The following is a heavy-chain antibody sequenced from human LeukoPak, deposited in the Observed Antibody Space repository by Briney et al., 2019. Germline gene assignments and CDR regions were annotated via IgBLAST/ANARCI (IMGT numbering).Heavy chain of an antibody. Sequence: GGSLRLSCAASGITVSDNYMSWVRQAPGKGLEWVSVMYSGGDTDYANSVKGRFTFSRDISKNTLYLQMNGLRTEDTAMYYCARDAPQVPAAGVLASWGQGTLVTVSS. CDR3: ARDAPQVPAAGVLAS. J-gene: IGHJ5*02. CDR2: MYSGGDT. D-gene: IGHD6-13*01. V-gene: IGHV3-53*01. CDR1: GITVSDNY.